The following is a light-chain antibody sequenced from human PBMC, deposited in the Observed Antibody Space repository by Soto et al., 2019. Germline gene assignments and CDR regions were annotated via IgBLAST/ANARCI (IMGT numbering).Light chain of an antibody. Sequence: DIVMTQSPLSLPVTPGEAASISCRSSQSLLHSNGYNYLDWYLQKPGQSPQLLISLASNRASGVPDRFSGSGSGTDFTLKISRVEAEDVGVYYCMQALQTPRTFGQGTKVEIQ. CDR2: LAS. J-gene: IGKJ1*01. CDR3: MQALQTPRT. CDR1: QSLLHSNGYNY. V-gene: IGKV2-28*01.